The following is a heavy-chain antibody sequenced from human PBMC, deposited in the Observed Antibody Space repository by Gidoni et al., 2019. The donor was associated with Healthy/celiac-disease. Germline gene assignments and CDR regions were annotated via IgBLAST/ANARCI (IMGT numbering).Heavy chain of an antibody. J-gene: IGHJ3*02. Sequence: QLQLQVSGPGLVKPSATLSLTFTVSAVSISSSSYSWGWIRQPPRKGLEWVGSIYYRCGTYYNLSLKGRVTISVDTSKNQFSLKLSSVTAADTAVYYCARQTPDSSSLTVRITKDPSAFDIWGQGTMVTVSS. CDR3: ARQTPDSSSLTVRITKDPSAFDI. D-gene: IGHD6-13*01. V-gene: IGHV4-39*01. CDR2: IYYRCGT. CDR1: AVSISSSSYS.